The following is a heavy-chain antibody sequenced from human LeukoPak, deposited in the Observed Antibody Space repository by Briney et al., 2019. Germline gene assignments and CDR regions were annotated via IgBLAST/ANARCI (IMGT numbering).Heavy chain of an antibody. Sequence: GASVKVSCKASGYTFTSYGISWVRQAPGQGLEWMGWISAYNGNTNYAQKLQGRVTMTTDTSTSTAYMELRSLRSDDTAVYYCARDHNAYDSSGYSNAFDIWGQGTMVTVSS. CDR3: ARDHNAYDSSGYSNAFDI. D-gene: IGHD3-22*01. CDR1: GYTFTSYG. CDR2: ISAYNGNT. J-gene: IGHJ3*02. V-gene: IGHV1-18*01.